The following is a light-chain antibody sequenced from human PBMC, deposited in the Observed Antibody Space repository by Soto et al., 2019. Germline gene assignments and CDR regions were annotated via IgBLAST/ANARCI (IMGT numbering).Light chain of an antibody. J-gene: IGLJ2*01. Sequence: QSVLTQPASVSGSPGQSITISCTGTSSDVGGYNYVSWYQQHPGKAPKLMIYDVSNRPSGVSNRFSGSKSGNTASLTISGLQAEDDADYYCSSYTSSSAPVFGGGTKLTVL. CDR1: SSDVGGYNY. CDR3: SSYTSSSAPV. V-gene: IGLV2-14*01. CDR2: DVS.